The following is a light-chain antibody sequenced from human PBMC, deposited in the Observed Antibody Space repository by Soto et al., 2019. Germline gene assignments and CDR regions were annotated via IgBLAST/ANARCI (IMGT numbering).Light chain of an antibody. CDR1: SSDVGSSNY. CDR2: DVA. J-gene: IGLJ1*01. Sequence: QSVPTQPRSVSGSPGQTVTISCTGSSSDVGSSNYMSWYQQHPGEAPKLVIYDVAQRPSGVPDRLSGSRSGKTASLTISGLQPDDEADYYCCAYAGSDTLIFGSGTKVTVL. V-gene: IGLV2-11*01. CDR3: CAYAGSDTLI.